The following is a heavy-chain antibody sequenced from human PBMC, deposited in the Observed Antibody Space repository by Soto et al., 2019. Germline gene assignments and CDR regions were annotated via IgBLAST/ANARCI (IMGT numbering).Heavy chain of an antibody. V-gene: IGHV3-23*01. CDR2: ISGSGGST. CDR3: AKPLGQGVITSAYFDY. CDR1: GFTLSSYA. D-gene: IGHD3-22*01. J-gene: IGHJ4*02. Sequence: GGSLRLSCAASGFTLSSYAMSWVRQAPGKGLEWVSTISGSGGSTYHADSVKGRFTISRDNSKNTLYLQMNSLRVEDPAVYYCAKPLGQGVITSAYFDYWGQGTLVTVSS.